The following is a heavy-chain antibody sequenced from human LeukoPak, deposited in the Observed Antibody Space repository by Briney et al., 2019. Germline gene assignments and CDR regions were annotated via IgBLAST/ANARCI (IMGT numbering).Heavy chain of an antibody. Sequence: SETLSLTCAVSGGSISSGGYSWSWIRQPPGKGLEWIGYIYHSGSAYYNPSLKSRVTISVDRSKNQFSLKLSSVTAADTAVYYCARSQGRVRGADYYFDYWGQGTLVTVSS. CDR3: ARSQGRVRGADYYFDY. CDR2: IYHSGSA. V-gene: IGHV4-30-2*01. J-gene: IGHJ4*02. CDR1: GGSISSGGYS.